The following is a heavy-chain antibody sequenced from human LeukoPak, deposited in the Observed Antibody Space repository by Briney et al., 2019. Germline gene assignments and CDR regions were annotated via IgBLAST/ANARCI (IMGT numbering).Heavy chain of an antibody. J-gene: IGHJ4*02. CDR1: RYTFTSYV. CDR3: ARETLPSHKTPRCFDY. Sequence: ASVKVSCKASRYTFTSYVISCGPQAPGQGLEWMGWISANNDNTNNAQKLQGTVTMTTDTATSKAYMELRSLRSDDTAVYYCARETLPSHKTPRCFDYWGQGSLVTVSS. CDR2: ISANNDNT. D-gene: IGHD5/OR15-5a*01. V-gene: IGHV1-18*01.